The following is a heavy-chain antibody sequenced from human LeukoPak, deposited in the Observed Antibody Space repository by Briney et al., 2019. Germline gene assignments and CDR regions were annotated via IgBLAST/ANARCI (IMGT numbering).Heavy chain of an antibody. Sequence: ASVKVSCKASGYTFTSYDINWVRQATGQGLEWMGWMNPNSGNTGYAQKFQGRVTMTRNTSISTAYMELSSLRSEDTAVYYCARSCGKRRIQLWLLNKYYYYGIDVWGQGTTVTVSS. CDR2: MNPNSGNT. CDR1: GYTFTSYD. CDR3: ARSCGKRRIQLWLLNKYYYYGIDV. D-gene: IGHD5-18*01. V-gene: IGHV1-8*01. J-gene: IGHJ6*02.